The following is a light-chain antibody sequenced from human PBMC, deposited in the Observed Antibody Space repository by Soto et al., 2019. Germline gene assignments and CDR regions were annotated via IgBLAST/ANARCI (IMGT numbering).Light chain of an antibody. CDR2: EVS. V-gene: IGLV2-23*02. J-gene: IGLJ1*01. CDR3: SSYAGSSTSPYV. Sequence: QSALNQPASVSGSPGQSITISCTGTSSDVGSYNFVSWYQQHPGKGPKLMIYEVSKRPSGVSNRFSGSKSGNTASLTISGLQAEDEADYYCSSYAGSSTSPYVFGTGTKLTVL. CDR1: SSDVGSYNF.